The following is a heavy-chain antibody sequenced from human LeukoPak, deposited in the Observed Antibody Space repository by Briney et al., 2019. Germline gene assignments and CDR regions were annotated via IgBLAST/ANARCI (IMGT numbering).Heavy chain of an antibody. J-gene: IGHJ6*02. Sequence: SETLSLTCTVSGGSISSYYWSWIRQPPGKGLEWIGYIYYSGSTNYNPSLKSRVTISVDTSKNQFSLKLSFVTAADTAVYYCARDYYYYGMDVWGQGTTVTVSS. V-gene: IGHV4-59*01. CDR3: ARDYYYYGMDV. CDR2: IYYSGST. CDR1: GGSISSYY.